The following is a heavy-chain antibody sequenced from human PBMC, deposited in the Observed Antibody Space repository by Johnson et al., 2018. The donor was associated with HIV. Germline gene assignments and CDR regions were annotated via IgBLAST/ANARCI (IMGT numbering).Heavy chain of an antibody. J-gene: IGHJ3*02. D-gene: IGHD3-16*01. Sequence: QVLLVESGGGVVQPGRSLRLSCAASGFTFSSYAMHWVRQAPGKGLEWVAVISYDGSNKYYADSVKGRFTISRDNSKNTVYLQMNSLRAEDTAVYYWAREVFTSLGATQRGAFDIWGQGTMVTVSS. CDR2: ISYDGSNK. CDR3: AREVFTSLGATQRGAFDI. CDR1: GFTFSSYA. V-gene: IGHV3-30-3*01.